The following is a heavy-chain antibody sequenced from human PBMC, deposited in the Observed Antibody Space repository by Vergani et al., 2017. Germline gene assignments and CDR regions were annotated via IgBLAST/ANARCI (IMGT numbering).Heavy chain of an antibody. CDR3: ARDKLGYCSSTSCYRGLYYYYYMDV. V-gene: IGHV4-39*07. CDR2: IYTSGST. Sequence: QLQLQESGPGLVKPSETLSLTCTVSGGSISSSSYYWGWIRQPPGKGLEWIGRIYTSGSTNYNPSLKSRVTMSVDTSKNQFSLKLSSVTAADTAVYYCARDKLGYCSSTSCYRGLYYYYYMDVWGKGTTVTVSS. D-gene: IGHD2-2*02. CDR1: GGSISSSSYY. J-gene: IGHJ6*03.